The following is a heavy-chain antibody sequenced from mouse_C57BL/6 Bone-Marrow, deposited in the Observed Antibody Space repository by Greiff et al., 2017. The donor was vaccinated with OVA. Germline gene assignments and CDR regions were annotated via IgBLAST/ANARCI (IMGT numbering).Heavy chain of an antibody. J-gene: IGHJ4*01. CDR2: ISNGGGSK. V-gene: IGHV5-12*01. Sequence: DVMLVESGGGLVQPGGSLKLSCAASGFTFSDYYMYWVRQTPEKRLEWVAYISNGGGSKYYPDTVKGRFTISRDNAKNTLYLQMSRLKSEDTAMYYCARQGDSYYAMDYWGQGTSVTVSS. CDR3: ARQGDSYYAMDY. CDR1: GFTFSDYY.